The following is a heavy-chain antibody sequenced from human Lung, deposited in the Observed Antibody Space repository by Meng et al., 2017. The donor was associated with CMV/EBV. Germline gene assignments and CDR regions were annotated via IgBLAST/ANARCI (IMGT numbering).Heavy chain of an antibody. CDR1: GFTFSSYA. CDR2: TSYAGTNN. CDR3: AKARLWFVDLDAFDI. J-gene: IGHJ3*02. V-gene: IGHV3-30-3*01. Sequence: SCAASGFTFSSYAMHWVRQAPGKGLEWVAVTSYAGTNNNYADSVKGRFTISRDNSKNTLYLQMNSLRAEDTAVYYCAKARLWFVDLDAFDIWGQGTRGTV. D-gene: IGHD3-10*01.